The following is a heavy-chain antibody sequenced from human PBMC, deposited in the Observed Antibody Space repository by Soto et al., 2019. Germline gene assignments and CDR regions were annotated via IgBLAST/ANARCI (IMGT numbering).Heavy chain of an antibody. J-gene: IGHJ4*02. CDR2: ISGGGGNT. CDR1: GFTFSNYA. CDR3: AKERLGRGADY. V-gene: IGHV3-23*01. Sequence: EVQLLESGGGLVQPGGSLRLSCAASGFTFSNYAMSWVRQTPGKGLEWVSTISGGGGNTYYPDSVKGRFTISRDNSKDTVYLQMNSLRAEDTAIYYCAKERLGRGADYWGLGALVTVTS.